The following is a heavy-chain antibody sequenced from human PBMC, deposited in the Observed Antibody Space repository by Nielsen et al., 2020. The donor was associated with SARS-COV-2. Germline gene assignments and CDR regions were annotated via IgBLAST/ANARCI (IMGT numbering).Heavy chain of an antibody. V-gene: IGHV3-9*01. CDR2: ISWNSGSI. Sequence: GESLKISCAASGFTFDDYAMHWVRQAPGKGLEWVSGISWNSGSIGYADSVKGRFTISRDNAKNSLYLQMNSLRAEDTALYYCAVMGELSLYRGAGWGQGTLVTVSS. CDR3: AVMGELSLYRGAG. J-gene: IGHJ4*02. D-gene: IGHD3-16*02. CDR1: GFTFDDYA.